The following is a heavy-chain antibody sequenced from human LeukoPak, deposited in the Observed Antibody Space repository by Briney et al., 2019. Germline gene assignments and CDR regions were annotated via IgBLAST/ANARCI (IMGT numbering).Heavy chain of an antibody. CDR3: ARVRSDYYDSSGYYLDDEFDY. V-gene: IGHV1-2*02. Sequence: ASVKVSCKVSGYTFTGYYMHWVRQAPGQGLEWMGWINPNSGGTNYAQKFQGRVTMTRDTSISTAYMELSRLRSDDTAVYYCARVRSDYYDSSGYYLDDEFDYWGQGTLVTVSS. D-gene: IGHD3-22*01. CDR1: GYTFTGYY. J-gene: IGHJ4*02. CDR2: INPNSGGT.